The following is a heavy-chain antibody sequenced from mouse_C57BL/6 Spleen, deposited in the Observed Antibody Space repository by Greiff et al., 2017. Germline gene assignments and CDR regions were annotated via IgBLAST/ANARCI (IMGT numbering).Heavy chain of an antibody. CDR2: IYPGDGDT. CDR3: ARSSSLYSALDY. V-gene: IGHV1-82*01. J-gene: IGHJ4*01. Sequence: QVQLKQSGPELVKPGASVKISCTASGYAFSSSWMNWVKQRPGKGLEWIGRIYPGDGDTNYNRKFKGKATLTADKSCSTAYMQLSSLTSEDSAVDFCARSSSLYSALDYWGQGTSVTVSS. CDR1: GYAFSSSW.